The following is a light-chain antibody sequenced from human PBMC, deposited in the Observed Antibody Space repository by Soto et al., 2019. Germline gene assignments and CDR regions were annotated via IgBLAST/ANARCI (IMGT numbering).Light chain of an antibody. CDR1: QDLSNY. Sequence: DIQMTQSPCSLSSSVGDRVTLPCRASQDLSNYLSLYQQRPGKAPNLLIYDASNLARGVPSRFSGTRSGTQFTFAITSLQPEAVATYYCHQSDSLPITFGQGTRLEI. CDR2: DAS. CDR3: HQSDSLPIT. V-gene: IGKV1-33*01. J-gene: IGKJ5*01.